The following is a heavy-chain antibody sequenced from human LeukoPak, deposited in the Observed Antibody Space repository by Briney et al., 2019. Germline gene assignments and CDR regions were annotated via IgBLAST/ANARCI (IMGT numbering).Heavy chain of an antibody. J-gene: IGHJ6*03. Sequence: SETLSLTCTVSGDSISSGDYYWSWIRQPAGKGLEWIGRIYTSGSTNYNPSLKSRVTMSVDTSKNQFSLKLSSVTAADTAVYYCARDNYYDSSGYYYYYYYMDVWGKGTTVTISS. CDR1: GDSISSGDYY. CDR2: IYTSGST. D-gene: IGHD3-22*01. CDR3: ARDNYYDSSGYYYYYYYMDV. V-gene: IGHV4-61*02.